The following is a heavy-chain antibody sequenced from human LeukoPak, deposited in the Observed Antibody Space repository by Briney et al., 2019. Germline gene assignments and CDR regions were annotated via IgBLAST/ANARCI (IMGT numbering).Heavy chain of an antibody. V-gene: IGHV1-18*01. CDR3: ASRGDCGGDCYPD. CDR1: GYTFTSHG. CDR2: ISTYNGNT. D-gene: IGHD2-21*02. Sequence: ASVKVSCKASGYTFTSHGISWVRQAPGQGLEWMGWISTYNGNTNYAQKLQGRVSMTTDTSTSTAYMDLRSLRSDDTAVYYCASRGDCGGDCYPDWGQGTLVTVSS. J-gene: IGHJ4*02.